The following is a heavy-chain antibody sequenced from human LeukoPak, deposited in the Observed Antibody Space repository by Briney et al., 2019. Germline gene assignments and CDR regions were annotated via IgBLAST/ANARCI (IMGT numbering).Heavy chain of an antibody. J-gene: IGHJ4*02. D-gene: IGHD3-22*01. CDR1: GFTFSSYE. V-gene: IGHV3-48*03. CDR2: ISSSGSTI. Sequence: PGGSRRLSCAASGFTFSSYEMNWVRQAPGKGLEWVSYISSSGSTIYYADSVKGRFTISRDNAKNSLYLQMNSLRAEDTAVYYCARAFSSSGYKLGADYWGQGTLVTVSS. CDR3: ARAFSSSGYKLGADY.